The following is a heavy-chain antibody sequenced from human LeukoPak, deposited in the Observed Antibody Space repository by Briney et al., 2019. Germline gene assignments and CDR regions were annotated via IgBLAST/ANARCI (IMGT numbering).Heavy chain of an antibody. CDR3: ATAAYSSGWYVALDI. CDR2: FDPEDGET. D-gene: IGHD6-19*01. J-gene: IGHJ3*02. Sequence: ASVKVSCKVSGYTLTELSMHWVRQAPGKGLEWMGGFDPEDGETIYAQKFQGRVTMTEDTSTDTAYMELSSLRSEDTAVYYCATAAYSSGWYVALDIWGQGTMVTVSS. V-gene: IGHV1-24*01. CDR1: GYTLTELS.